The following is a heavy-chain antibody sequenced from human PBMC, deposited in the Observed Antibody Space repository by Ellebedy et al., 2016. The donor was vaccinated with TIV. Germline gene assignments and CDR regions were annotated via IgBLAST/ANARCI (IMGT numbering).Heavy chain of an antibody. CDR2: IYYSGST. J-gene: IGHJ4*02. V-gene: IGHV4-30-4*01. CDR1: GGSISSGDYY. CDR3: ARGGGNPYFDY. D-gene: IGHD4-23*01. Sequence: MPSETLSLTCTVSGGSISSGDYYWSWIRQPPGKGLEWIGYIYYSGSTNYNPSLKSRVTISVDKSKNQFSLNLRSVTAADTAVYWCARGGGNPYFDYWGQGILVTVSS.